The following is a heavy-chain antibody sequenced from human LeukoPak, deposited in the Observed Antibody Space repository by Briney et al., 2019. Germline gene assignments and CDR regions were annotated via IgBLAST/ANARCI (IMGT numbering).Heavy chain of an antibody. Sequence: SVKVSCKASGATFTTSVISWVRQAPGQGFEWMGGIIPIYATTNYAQKFQGRLTITADELTTTAYMELNSLRPEDTAIYYCARGGEGAPPTEPVDYYYFHMAVWGKGTTVTVSS. CDR3: ARGGEGAPPTEPVDYYYFHMAV. CDR2: IIPIYATT. CDR1: GATFTTSV. J-gene: IGHJ6*03. D-gene: IGHD1-14*01. V-gene: IGHV1-69*13.